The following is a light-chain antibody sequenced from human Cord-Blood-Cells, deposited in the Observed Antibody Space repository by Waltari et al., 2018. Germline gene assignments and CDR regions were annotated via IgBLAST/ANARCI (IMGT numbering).Light chain of an antibody. CDR2: WAS. CDR1: QCVLYSSNNKNY. Sequence: IVMTQSPDSLAVSLAARPTITCKSSQCVLYSSNNKNYLAWYQQKPGQPPKLLIYWASTRESGVPDRFSGSGSGTDFTLTISSLQAEDVAVYYCQQYYSTPLTFGGGTKVEIK. CDR3: QQYYSTPLT. V-gene: IGKV4-1*01. J-gene: IGKJ4*01.